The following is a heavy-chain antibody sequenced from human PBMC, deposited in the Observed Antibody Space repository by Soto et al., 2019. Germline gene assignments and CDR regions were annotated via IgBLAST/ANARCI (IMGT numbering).Heavy chain of an antibody. CDR3: ARVAHYYDSSGYYYNWFDP. Sequence: SVKVSCKASGGTFSSYTISWVRQAPGQGLEWMGRIIPILGIANYAQKFQGRVTITADKSTSTAYMELSSLRSEDTAVYYCARVAHYYDSSGYYYNWFDPWGQGTLVTVSS. D-gene: IGHD3-22*01. J-gene: IGHJ5*02. V-gene: IGHV1-69*02. CDR1: GGTFSSYT. CDR2: IIPILGIA.